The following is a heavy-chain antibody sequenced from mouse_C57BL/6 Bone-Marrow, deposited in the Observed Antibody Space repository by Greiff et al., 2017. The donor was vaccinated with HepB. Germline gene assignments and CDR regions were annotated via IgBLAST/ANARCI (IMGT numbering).Heavy chain of an antibody. D-gene: IGHD1-1*01. Sequence: QVQLQQPGAELVRPGSSVKLSCKASGYTFTSYWMDWVKQRPGQGLEWIGNIYPSDSETHYNQKFKDKATLTVDKSSSTAYMQLSSLTSEDSAVYYCVSYYGSVDYWGQGTTLTVSS. J-gene: IGHJ2*01. CDR3: VSYYGSVDY. CDR1: GYTFTSYW. CDR2: IYPSDSET. V-gene: IGHV1-61*01.